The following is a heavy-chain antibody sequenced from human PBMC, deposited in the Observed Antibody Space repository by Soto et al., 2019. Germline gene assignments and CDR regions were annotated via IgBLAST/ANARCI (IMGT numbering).Heavy chain of an antibody. CDR3: ATRDSMAN. J-gene: IGHJ4*02. V-gene: IGHV3-23*01. CDR1: GFTFGSYA. Sequence: EVQLLESGGGLVQPGGSLRLACAASGFTFGSYAMSWIRQPPGKGLEWVSGISNSGDNTFYANSVKGRFNVSRDNSKNTLCLDMDSMTLYDTAVYYFATRDSMANWGQGTLVSVSS. CDR2: ISNSGDNT. D-gene: IGHD2-8*01.